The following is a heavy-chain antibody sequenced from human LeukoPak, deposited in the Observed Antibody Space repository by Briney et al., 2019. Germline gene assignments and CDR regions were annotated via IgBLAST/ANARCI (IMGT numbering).Heavy chain of an antibody. V-gene: IGHV3-23*01. CDR1: GFTFSSYA. CDR3: AKGDSSSWYNWFDP. D-gene: IGHD6-13*01. J-gene: IGHJ5*02. CDR2: ISGSGGST. Sequence: PGGSLRLSCAASGFTFSSYAMSWVRQAPGKGLEWVSAISGSGGSTYYADSVKGRFTISRDNSKNTLYPQMNSLRAEDTAVYYCAKGDSSSWYNWFDPWGQGTLVTVSS.